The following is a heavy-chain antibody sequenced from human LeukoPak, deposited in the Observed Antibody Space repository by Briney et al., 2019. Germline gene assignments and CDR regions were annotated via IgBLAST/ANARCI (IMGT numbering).Heavy chain of an antibody. D-gene: IGHD6-13*01. Sequence: GGSLRLSCAASGFTFSRYSTHWVRQTPGKGLEWVAVISYDGSNKYYADSVKGRFTISRDNSKNTLYLQMNSLRAEDTAVYYCARDSGKAAAGRTYYFDYWGQGTLVTVSS. V-gene: IGHV3-30-3*01. CDR1: GFTFSRYS. J-gene: IGHJ4*02. CDR3: ARDSGKAAAGRTYYFDY. CDR2: ISYDGSNK.